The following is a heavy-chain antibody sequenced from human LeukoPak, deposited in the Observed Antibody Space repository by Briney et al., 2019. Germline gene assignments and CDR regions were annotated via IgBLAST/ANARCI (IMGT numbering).Heavy chain of an antibody. Sequence: VASVKVSCKASGYTFTSYGISWVRQAPGQRLEWMGWINAGNGNTKYSQKFQGRVTITRDTSASTAYMELSSLRSEDTAVYYCARPPTQYSSSWYVAFDIWGQGTMVTVSS. V-gene: IGHV1-3*01. CDR3: ARPPTQYSSSWYVAFDI. J-gene: IGHJ3*02. CDR2: INAGNGNT. D-gene: IGHD6-13*01. CDR1: GYTFTSYG.